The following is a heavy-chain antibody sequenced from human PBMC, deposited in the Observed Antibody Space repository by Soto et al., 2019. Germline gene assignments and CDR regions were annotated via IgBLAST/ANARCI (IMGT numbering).Heavy chain of an antibody. CDR2: ITPSSTTI. Sequence: GGSLRLSCAASGFTFSSYNMNWVRQAPGKGLEWLSHITPSSTTIYYADSVKGRFTISRDNAENSLYLQMNSLRDEDTTVYYCAREDDFVWVNYRFTAPNYWGQGTLVTVS. D-gene: IGHD3-16*02. V-gene: IGHV3-48*02. J-gene: IGHJ4*02. CDR3: AREDDFVWVNYRFTAPNY. CDR1: GFTFSSYN.